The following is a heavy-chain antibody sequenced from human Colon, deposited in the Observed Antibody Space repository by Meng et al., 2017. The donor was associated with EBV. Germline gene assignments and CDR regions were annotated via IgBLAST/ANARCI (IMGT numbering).Heavy chain of an antibody. D-gene: IGHD2-21*02. CDR3: ARGPYCGGDCYWFDP. Sequence: HGPAPRWLQPPQPLPPTCPDPADPFVGGDYSWSWIRRPPGQGLEWIGYIYPGGTTYNTSLKSRVTISVDNSKNQFSLRLTSVTAADTAVYYCARGPYCGGDCYWFDPWGQGTLVTVSS. CDR1: ADPFVGGDYS. J-gene: IGHJ5*02. V-gene: IGHV4-30-2*01. CDR2: IYPGGTT.